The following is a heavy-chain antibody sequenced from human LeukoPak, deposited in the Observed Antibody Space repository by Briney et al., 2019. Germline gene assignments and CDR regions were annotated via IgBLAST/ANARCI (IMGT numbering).Heavy chain of an antibody. D-gene: IGHD3-3*01. CDR1: GYSISSGYY. J-gene: IGHJ4*02. Sequence: LSLTCTVSGYSISSGYYWGWIRQPPGRGLEWVSFIRSKVYGGSTEYAASVKGRFTISRDDSKSIVYLQMDSLESEDTAVYYCSRIDHDFFDYWGQGILVTVSS. V-gene: IGHV3-49*03. CDR2: IRSKVYGGST. CDR3: SRIDHDFFDY.